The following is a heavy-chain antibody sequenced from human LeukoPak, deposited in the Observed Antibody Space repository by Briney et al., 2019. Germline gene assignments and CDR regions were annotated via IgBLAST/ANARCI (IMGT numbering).Heavy chain of an antibody. CDR1: GFTFSSYA. CDR2: ISGSGGST. CDR3: AKDRASTTLRYFDY. Sequence: GGSLRLSCAASGFTFSSYAMSWVRQVPGKGLEWVSAISGSGGSTYYADSVKGRFTISRDNSKNTLYLQMDSLRAEDTAVYYCAKDRASTTLRYFDYWGQGTLVTVSS. V-gene: IGHV3-23*01. J-gene: IGHJ4*02. D-gene: IGHD4-11*01.